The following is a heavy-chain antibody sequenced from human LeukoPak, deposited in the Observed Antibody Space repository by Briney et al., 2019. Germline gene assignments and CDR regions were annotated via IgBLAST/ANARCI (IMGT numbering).Heavy chain of an antibody. Sequence: ASVKVSCKASGCTFINFGISWVRQAPGQGLEWMGWISANNDDTNYAQKVQGRVTMTTDTSTNTVYMELRSLRSDDTAVYYCARDSPTVGSGYPSRKINFPYYFDYWGQGTLVTVSS. J-gene: IGHJ4*02. D-gene: IGHD3-22*01. CDR3: ARDSPTVGSGYPSRKINFPYYFDY. V-gene: IGHV1-18*01. CDR1: GCTFINFG. CDR2: ISANNDDT.